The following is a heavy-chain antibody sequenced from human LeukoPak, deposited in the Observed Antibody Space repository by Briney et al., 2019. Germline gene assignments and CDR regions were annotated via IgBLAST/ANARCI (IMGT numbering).Heavy chain of an antibody. D-gene: IGHD5-18*01. CDR2: ISSYGGST. Sequence: GGSLRLSCAASGFTFSSYGMHWVRQAPGKGLEYVSAISSYGGSTYYANSVKGRFTISRDNSKNTLYLQMGSLRAEDMGVYYCARNKGYSQDGYYYAMDVWGQGTTVTVSS. CDR1: GFTFSSYG. J-gene: IGHJ6*01. CDR3: ARNKGYSQDGYYYAMDV. V-gene: IGHV3-64*01.